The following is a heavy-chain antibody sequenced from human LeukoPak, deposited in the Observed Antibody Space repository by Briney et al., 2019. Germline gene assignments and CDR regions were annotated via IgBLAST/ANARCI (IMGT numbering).Heavy chain of an antibody. CDR3: AKSTRAVMAMMDV. V-gene: IGHV3-21*01. CDR2: ISSRSTYI. Sequence: GGSLRLSCAASGFTFSSYSMNWVRQAPGKGLEWVSSISSRSTYIYHADSVRGRFTISRDNAKNSLFLQMNSLRAEDTAVYFCAKSTRAVMAMMDVWGKGTTVTVSS. D-gene: IGHD3-16*01. CDR1: GFTFSSYS. J-gene: IGHJ6*04.